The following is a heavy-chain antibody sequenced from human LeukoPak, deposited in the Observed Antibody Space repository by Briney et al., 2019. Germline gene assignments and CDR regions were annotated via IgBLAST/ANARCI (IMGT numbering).Heavy chain of an antibody. CDR1: GFTFNTYR. J-gene: IGHJ3*02. CDR3: ARDLKRRVYYDSSGSDDAFDI. D-gene: IGHD3-22*01. Sequence: PGGSLRLSCAASGFTFNTYRMNWVRQAPGKGLEWVSSISSSSSYIYYTDSVKGRFTISRDNAKNSLYLQMNSLRAEDTAVYYCARDLKRRVYYDSSGSDDAFDIWGQGTMVTVSS. V-gene: IGHV3-21*01. CDR2: ISSSSSYI.